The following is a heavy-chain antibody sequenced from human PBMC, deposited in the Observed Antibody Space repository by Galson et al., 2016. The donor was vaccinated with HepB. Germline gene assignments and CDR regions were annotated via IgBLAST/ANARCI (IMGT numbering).Heavy chain of an antibody. J-gene: IGHJ6*02. D-gene: IGHD2-2*01. CDR2: ITSDGSHQ. CDR3: AHPRASNYSSYGMDV. V-gene: IGHV3-30*03. CDR1: GFTFRTSA. Sequence: SLRLSCAASGFTFRTSAMHWVRQAPDKGLEWVALITSDGSHQYYADSVKGRFIVSRDNPNHTLFLQMNSMRPEDTAVYYCAHPRASNYSSYGMDVWGQGTTVAVSS.